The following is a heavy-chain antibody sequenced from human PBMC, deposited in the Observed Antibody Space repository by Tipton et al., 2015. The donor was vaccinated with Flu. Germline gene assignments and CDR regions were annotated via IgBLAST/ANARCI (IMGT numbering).Heavy chain of an antibody. D-gene: IGHD3-10*02. CDR2: IYPSGTT. CDR1: SGSIRSTNYF. CDR3: ARLSYYDVDLKNFYFDY. V-gene: IGHV4-39*01. J-gene: IGHJ4*02. Sequence: TLSLTCTVSSGSIRSTNYFCAWIRQPPGKRLELIGSIYPSGTTYYNPSLKSRVTISVATSKRHFSLMLRSVTAADTAVYYCARLSYYDVDLKNFYFDYWGQGALVTVSS.